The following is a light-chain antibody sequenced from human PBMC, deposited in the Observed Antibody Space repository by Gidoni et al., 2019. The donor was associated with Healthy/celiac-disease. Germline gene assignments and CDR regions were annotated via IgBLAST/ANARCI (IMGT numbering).Light chain of an antibody. J-gene: IGKJ4*01. CDR1: QSVSSY. CDR3: QQRSNGLT. CDR2: DAS. V-gene: IGKV3-11*01. Sequence: EIVLTQSPATLSLSPGERATLSCRASQSVSSYLASYQQKPGQAPRLLIYDASNRATGIPARCSGRGSGTDFTIIISSLEPEDFAVYYCQQRSNGLTFGGGTKVEIK.